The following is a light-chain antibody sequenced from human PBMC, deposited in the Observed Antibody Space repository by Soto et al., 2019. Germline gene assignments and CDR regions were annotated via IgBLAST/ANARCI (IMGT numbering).Light chain of an antibody. CDR2: GAS. CDR3: QLYGSSPRFT. Sequence: EILLTQSPGTLSLSPGERATLACRASQSVRSNYVAWYQQKPGQAPRLLIHGASTRASGIPDRFSGSGSGADFTLTISRLEPEDFAVYYCQLYGSSPRFTFGPGTRVDIK. V-gene: IGKV3-20*01. J-gene: IGKJ3*01. CDR1: QSVRSNY.